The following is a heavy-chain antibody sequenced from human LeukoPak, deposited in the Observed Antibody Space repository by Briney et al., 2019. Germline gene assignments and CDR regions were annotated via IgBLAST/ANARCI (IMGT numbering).Heavy chain of an antibody. CDR3: AIAQIVGATMLDY. CDR1: RYTFTSYG. J-gene: IGHJ4*02. D-gene: IGHD1-26*01. Sequence: ASVRVSCMPSRYTFTSYGISSVRQAPGQGLEWMGWISAYNGNTNYAQKLQGRVTMTTDTSTSTAYMELRSLRSDDTAVYFCAIAQIVGATMLDYWGQGTLVTVSS. V-gene: IGHV1-18*01. CDR2: ISAYNGNT.